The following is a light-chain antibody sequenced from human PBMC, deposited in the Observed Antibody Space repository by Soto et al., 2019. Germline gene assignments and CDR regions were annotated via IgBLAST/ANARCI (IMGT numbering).Light chain of an antibody. V-gene: IGKV1-39*01. CDR2: GAF. Sequence: DIQMTQSPSTLSASVGERVTTTCRASQILNNRLTWYQQKPGKAPNLLISGAFNLQSGVPYRFGGGGSRTDFTLPISSLQPEDFSTLYYQQSYITLYSFGQGTRLETK. CDR3: QQSYITLYS. CDR1: QILNNR. J-gene: IGKJ2*01.